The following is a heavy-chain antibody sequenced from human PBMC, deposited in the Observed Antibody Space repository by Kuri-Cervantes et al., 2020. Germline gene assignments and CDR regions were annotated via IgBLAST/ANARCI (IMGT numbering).Heavy chain of an antibody. J-gene: IGHJ4*02. CDR3: ARDANCVGACSPYFDY. CDR1: GFTFSNSW. Sequence: GGSLRLSCAASGFTFSNSWMNWVRRAPGKGLEWVANINEDGSEKYYGDSVKGRFTISRDNAKNSLYLQMNSLRVDDTGIYYCARDANCVGACSPYFDYWGQGIMVTVSS. D-gene: IGHD2-21*02. V-gene: IGHV3-7*01. CDR2: INEDGSEK.